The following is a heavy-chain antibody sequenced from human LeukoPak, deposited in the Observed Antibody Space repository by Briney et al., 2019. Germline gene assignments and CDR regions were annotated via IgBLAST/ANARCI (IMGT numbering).Heavy chain of an antibody. CDR3: ARDSGEILTGYFGY. V-gene: IGHV3-53*01. CDR1: GFTVSNNY. J-gene: IGHJ4*02. CDR2: IYSDYST. Sequence: GGSLRLSCAVSGFTVSNNYMSWVRQAPGKGLQWVSIIYSDYSTYYADSVKGRFTISRDNSQNTLYLQMNSLRAEDTAVYYCARDSGEILTGYFGYWGQGTLVTVSS. D-gene: IGHD3-9*01.